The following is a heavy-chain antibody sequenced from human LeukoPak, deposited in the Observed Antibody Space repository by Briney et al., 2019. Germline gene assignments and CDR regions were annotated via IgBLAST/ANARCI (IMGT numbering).Heavy chain of an antibody. CDR2: IIPSGGST. CDR1: GYTFTSYY. J-gene: IGHJ4*02. CDR3: ASSSREGWLLYHYAFDY. Sequence: ASVKVSCKXSGYTFTSYYMHWVRQAPGQGLERMGIIIPSGGSTSYAQKFQGRVTMTRDTSTSTVYMELSSLRSEDTAVYYCASSSREGWLLYHYAFDYWGQGTLVTVSS. V-gene: IGHV1-46*01. D-gene: IGHD3-3*01.